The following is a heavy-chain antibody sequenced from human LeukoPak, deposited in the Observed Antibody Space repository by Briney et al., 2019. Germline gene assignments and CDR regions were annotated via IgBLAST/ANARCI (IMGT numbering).Heavy chain of an antibody. CDR1: GFTFTSSA. CDR2: IVVGSGNT. V-gene: IGHV1-58*02. J-gene: IGHJ5*02. D-gene: IGHD3-9*01. Sequence: SVKVSCKASGFTFTSSAMQWVRQARGQRLEWIGWIVVGSGNTNYAQKFQERVTITRDMSTSTAYMELSSLRSEDTAVYYCATIDLPYNWFDPWGQGTLVTVSS. CDR3: ATIDLPYNWFDP.